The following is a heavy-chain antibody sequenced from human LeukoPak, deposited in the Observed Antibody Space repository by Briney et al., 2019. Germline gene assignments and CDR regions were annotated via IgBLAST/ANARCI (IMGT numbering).Heavy chain of an antibody. CDR1: GGSISGYY. V-gene: IGHV4-59*01. J-gene: IGHJ4*02. CDR3: AREEGSYYYGSGSGFDY. D-gene: IGHD3-10*01. CDR2: IYYSGST. Sequence: SETLSLTCTVSGGSISGYYWSWIRQPPGKGLEWIGYIYYSGSTNYNPSLKSRVTISVDTSKNQFSLKLSSVTAADTAVYYCAREEGSYYYGSGSGFDYWGQGTLVTVSS.